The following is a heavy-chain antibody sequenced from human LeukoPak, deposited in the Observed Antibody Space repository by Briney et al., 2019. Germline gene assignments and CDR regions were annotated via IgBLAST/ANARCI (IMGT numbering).Heavy chain of an antibody. CDR3: TTDQSVPESY. CDR2: IKSKTDGGTT. J-gene: IGHJ4*02. D-gene: IGHD5-24*01. Sequence: GGSLRLSCAASGFTFSSYGMHWVRQAPGKGLEWVGRIKSKTDGGTTDYAAPVKGRFTISRDDSKNTLYLQMNSLKTEDTAVYYRTTDQSVPESYWGQGTLVTVSS. CDR1: GFTFSSYG. V-gene: IGHV3-15*01.